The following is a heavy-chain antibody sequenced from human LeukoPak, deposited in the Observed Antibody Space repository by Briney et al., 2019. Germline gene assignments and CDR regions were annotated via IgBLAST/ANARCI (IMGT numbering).Heavy chain of an antibody. V-gene: IGHV3-7*03. J-gene: IGHJ5*02. CDR1: GFTFTNHW. CDR3: AREGGARYCSSTSCYAGGVVGFDP. CDR2: INQDGSEK. Sequence: GGSLRLSCAASGFTFTNHWMSWVRQAPGKGLEWVANINQDGSEKFYVDSVKGRFTISRDNAKNSLYLQMNSLRAEDTAVYYCAREGGARYCSSTSCYAGGVVGFDPWGQGTLVTVSS. D-gene: IGHD2-2*01.